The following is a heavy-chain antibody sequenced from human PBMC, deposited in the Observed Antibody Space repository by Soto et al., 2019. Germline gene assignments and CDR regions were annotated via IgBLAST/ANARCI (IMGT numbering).Heavy chain of an antibody. J-gene: IGHJ4*02. D-gene: IGHD1-26*01. CDR2: ISGAGST. V-gene: IGHV3-66*01. Sequence: GGSLRLSCAASEFAVSDNYMTWVRQAPGKGLEWVSLISGAGSTYYADSVKGRVTISKDNSKNTLYLQMNSLRAEDTAVYYCARDLNNILSYYGALHFFFAYWGQGTLVPGSS. CDR3: ARDLNNILSYYGALHFFFAY. CDR1: EFAVSDNY.